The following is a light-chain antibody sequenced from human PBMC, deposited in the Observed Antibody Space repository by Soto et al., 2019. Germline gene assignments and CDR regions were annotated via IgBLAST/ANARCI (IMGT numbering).Light chain of an antibody. Sequence: DIRMTQSPSTLSASVGDRVTITCRASQSISSWLAWYQQKPGKAPKLMIYVDSSLESGVPSRFSGSGSGTEFTLTISSLQPDDFATYYCQQYNSYSWTFGQATKVEIK. V-gene: IGKV1-5*01. CDR1: QSISSW. CDR3: QQYNSYSWT. J-gene: IGKJ1*01. CDR2: VDS.